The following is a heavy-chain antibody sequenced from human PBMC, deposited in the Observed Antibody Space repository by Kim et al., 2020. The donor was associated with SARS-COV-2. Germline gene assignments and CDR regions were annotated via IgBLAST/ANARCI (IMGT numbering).Heavy chain of an antibody. CDR2: ISWNSGSI. CDR3: AKDISPIAVAVGGFDY. J-gene: IGHJ4*01. CDR1: GFTFDDYA. D-gene: IGHD6-19*01. Sequence: GGSLRLSCAASGFTFDDYAMHWVRQAPGKGLEWVSGISWNSGSIGYADSVKGRFTISRDNAKNSLYLQMNSLRAEDTALYYCAKDISPIAVAVGGFDYWG. V-gene: IGHV3-9*01.